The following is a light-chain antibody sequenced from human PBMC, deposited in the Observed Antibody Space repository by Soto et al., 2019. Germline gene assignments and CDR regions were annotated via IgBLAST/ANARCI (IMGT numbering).Light chain of an antibody. CDR3: QLWDSSSDHVV. J-gene: IGLJ2*01. CDR1: NIGRKS. CDR2: DDR. V-gene: IGLV3-21*02. Sequence: SYELTQPPSVSVAPGQTARITCGGTNIGRKSVHWYQQKPGQAPVVVVYDDRARPSGIPERFSGSNSGNTAALTISRVEAGDEADYYCQLWDSSSDHVVFGGGTKVTVL.